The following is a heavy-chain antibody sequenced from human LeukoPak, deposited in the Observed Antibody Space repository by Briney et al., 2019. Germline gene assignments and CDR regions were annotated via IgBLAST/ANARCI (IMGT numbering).Heavy chain of an antibody. D-gene: IGHD3-9*01. CDR1: GFTFSDYY. CDR3: ARDPTYYDILTGYYPFDY. V-gene: IGHV3-11*01. Sequence: PGGSLRPSCAASGFTFSDYYMSWIRQAPGKGLEWVSYISSSGSTIYYADSVKGRFTISRDNAKNSLYLQMNSLRAEDTAVYYCARDPTYYDILTGYYPFDYWGQGTLVTVSS. CDR2: ISSSGSTI. J-gene: IGHJ4*02.